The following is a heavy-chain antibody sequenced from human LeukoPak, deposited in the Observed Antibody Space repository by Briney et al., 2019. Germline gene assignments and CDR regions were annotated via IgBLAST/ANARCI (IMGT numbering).Heavy chain of an antibody. Sequence: PGGSLRLSCAASGFTFSSYAMSWVRQAPGKGLEWVSAISGSDGSTYYADSVKGRFTISRDNSKNTLYLQMNSLSAEDTAVYYCKKDLGGSGDYRPYWGQGSVVTVSS. CDR1: GFTFSSYA. CDR3: KKDLGGSGDYRPY. CDR2: ISGSDGST. J-gene: IGHJ4*02. V-gene: IGHV3-23*01. D-gene: IGHD2-21*02.